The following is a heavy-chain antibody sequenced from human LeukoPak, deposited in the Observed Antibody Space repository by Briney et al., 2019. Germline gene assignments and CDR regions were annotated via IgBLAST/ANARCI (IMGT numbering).Heavy chain of an antibody. CDR3: ARGPTYYDFWSGYYPNWFDP. Sequence: GASVKVSCKASGYTFTSYDINWVRQATGQGLEWMGWMNPNSGNTGYAQKFQGRVTMTRNTSISTAYMELSSLRSEDTAVYYCARGPTYYDFWSGYYPNWFDPWGQGTLVTVSS. D-gene: IGHD3-3*01. CDR2: MNPNSGNT. CDR1: GYTFTSYD. V-gene: IGHV1-8*01. J-gene: IGHJ5*02.